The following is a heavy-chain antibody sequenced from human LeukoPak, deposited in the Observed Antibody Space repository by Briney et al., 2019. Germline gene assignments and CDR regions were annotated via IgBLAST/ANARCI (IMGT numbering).Heavy chain of an antibody. CDR3: ARDPEYSSGYY. D-gene: IGHD6-19*01. V-gene: IGHV4-38-2*02. J-gene: IGHJ4*02. CDR1: GYSISSGYY. Sequence: SETLSLTXTVSGYSISSGYYWGWIRQPPGKGLEWIGSIHHSGSTYYNPSLKSRVTISVETTKNKCSLNLSSVTAADTAVYYCARDPEYSSGYYWGQGTLVTVSS. CDR2: IHHSGST.